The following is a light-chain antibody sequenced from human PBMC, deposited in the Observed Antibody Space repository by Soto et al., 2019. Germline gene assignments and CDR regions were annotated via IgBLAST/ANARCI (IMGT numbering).Light chain of an antibody. CDR2: AAS. CDR1: QSISNY. CDR3: QQSYNAPRT. J-gene: IGKJ1*01. Sequence: DIQMTQSPYSLSASVGDRVTITCRASQSISNYLNWYQQKPGKAPRLLIHAASSLQSGVPSRFSGSGSGTDFTLTISSLQPEDFAIYYCQQSYNAPRTFGPETKVAIK. V-gene: IGKV1-39*01.